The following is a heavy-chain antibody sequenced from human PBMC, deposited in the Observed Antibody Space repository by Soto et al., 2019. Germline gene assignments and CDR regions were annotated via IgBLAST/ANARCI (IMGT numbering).Heavy chain of an antibody. CDR1: GFTFSSYA. V-gene: IGHV3-23*01. CDR3: AKVAEVGSYYYYGMDV. Sequence: GGSLRLSCAASGFTFSSYAMSWFRQAPGKGLEWVSAISGSGGSTYYADSVKGRFTISRDNSKNTLYLQMNSLRAEDTAVYYCAKVAEVGSYYYYGMDVWGQGTTVTVSS. D-gene: IGHD6-19*01. J-gene: IGHJ6*02. CDR2: ISGSGGST.